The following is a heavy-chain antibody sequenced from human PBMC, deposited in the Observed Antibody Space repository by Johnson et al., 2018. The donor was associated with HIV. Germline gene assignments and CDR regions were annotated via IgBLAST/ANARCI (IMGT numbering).Heavy chain of an antibody. CDR1: GFTFSSYA. J-gene: IGHJ3*02. V-gene: IGHV3-64*01. D-gene: IGHD6-13*01. CDR3: AREIIAAADDI. Sequence: EVQLVESGGGVVQPGRSLRLSCAASGFTFSSYAMHWVRQAPGKGLEYVSAISSNGGSTYYANSVKGRFTISRDNAKNSLYLQMNSLRAEDTAVYYCAREIIAAADDIWGQGTMVTVSS. CDR2: ISSNGGST.